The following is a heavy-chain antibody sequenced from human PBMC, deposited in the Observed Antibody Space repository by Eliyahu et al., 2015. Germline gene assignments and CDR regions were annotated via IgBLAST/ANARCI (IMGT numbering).Heavy chain of an antibody. J-gene: IGHJ4*02. V-gene: IGHV4-31*03. Sequence: QVQLQESGPGLVKPSETLSLTCTVSGGSFSSGNYHWNWIRQHPGKGLEWIGDISYTGITYRDPSLASRVSMSLDASKRQFSLSLSSVTAADTAVYYCAILIAGAGGSGFWGQGTLVTVSS. CDR1: GGSFSSGNYH. CDR2: ISYTGIT. D-gene: IGHD2-15*01. CDR3: AILIAGAGGSGF.